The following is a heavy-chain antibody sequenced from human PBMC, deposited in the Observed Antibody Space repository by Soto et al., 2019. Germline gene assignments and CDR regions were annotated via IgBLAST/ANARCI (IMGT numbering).Heavy chain of an antibody. CDR3: ARDRKEMATIFYWYFDL. CDR2: ISYDGSNK. CDR1: GFTFSSYA. Sequence: QVQLVESGGGVVQPGSSLRLSCAASGFTFSSYAMHWVRQAPGKGLEWVAVISYDGSNKYYADSVKGRFTISRDNSKNTLYLQMNSLRAEDTAVYYCARDRKEMATIFYWYFDLWGRGTLVTVSS. D-gene: IGHD5-12*01. J-gene: IGHJ2*01. V-gene: IGHV3-30-3*01.